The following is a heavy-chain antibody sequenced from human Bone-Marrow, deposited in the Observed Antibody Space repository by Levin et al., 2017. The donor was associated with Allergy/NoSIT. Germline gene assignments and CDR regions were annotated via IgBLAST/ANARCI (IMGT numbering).Heavy chain of an antibody. CDR3: VRGADDNFYFDY. CDR2: IYPGDSDT. D-gene: IGHD3-9*01. CDR1: GYRFTKVW. J-gene: IGHJ4*02. Sequence: GESLKISCEGSGYRFTKVWIGWVRQMPGKGLEWMGIIYPGDSDTAYGPSFQGQVTISADKSISTAYLQWSSLKASDSAMYYCVRGADDNFYFDYWGQGTLVTVSS. V-gene: IGHV5-51*01.